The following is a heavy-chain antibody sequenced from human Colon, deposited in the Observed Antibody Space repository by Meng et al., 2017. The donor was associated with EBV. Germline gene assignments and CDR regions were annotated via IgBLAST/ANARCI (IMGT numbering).Heavy chain of an antibody. D-gene: IGHD5-24*01. CDR2: IYHGGNT. CDR3: ARGNAYNAPSFDY. V-gene: IGHV4-4*02. Sequence: EPCPGRVEPSGSLSLICSVSGASNCSNNWWSWVRQPPGKGLEWIGEIYHGGNTNYNPSLKSRVTISVDRSNDQFSLSLSSVTAADTAVYYCARGNAYNAPSFDYWGQGTLVTVSS. J-gene: IGHJ4*02. CDR1: GASNCSNNW.